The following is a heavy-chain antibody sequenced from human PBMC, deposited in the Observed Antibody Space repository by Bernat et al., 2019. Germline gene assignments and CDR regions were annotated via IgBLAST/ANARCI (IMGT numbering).Heavy chain of an antibody. J-gene: IGHJ4*02. Sequence: QLQLQESGPGLVKPSETLSLTCTVSGGSISSSSYYWGWIRQPPGKGLEWIGSIYYSGSTYYNPSLKSRVTISVDTSKNQFSLKLSSVTAADTAVYYCARGLARWLQLDYWGQGTLVTVSS. CDR2: IYYSGST. V-gene: IGHV4-39*01. CDR3: ARGLARWLQLDY. CDR1: GGSISSSSYY. D-gene: IGHD5-24*01.